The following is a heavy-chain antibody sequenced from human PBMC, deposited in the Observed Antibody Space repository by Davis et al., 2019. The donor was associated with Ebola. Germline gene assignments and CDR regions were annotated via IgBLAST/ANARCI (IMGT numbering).Heavy chain of an antibody. Sequence: KVSCKGSGYSFNTYWIAWVRQMPGKGLEWMGIIYPRDSDTRYSPSFQGQVTISADKSISTAYLQWSSLKASDTAMFYCARGTSLARNFDYWGQGTLVTVSS. V-gene: IGHV5-51*01. J-gene: IGHJ4*02. CDR3: ARGTSLARNFDY. CDR2: IYPRDSDT. CDR1: GYSFNTYW. D-gene: IGHD1-14*01.